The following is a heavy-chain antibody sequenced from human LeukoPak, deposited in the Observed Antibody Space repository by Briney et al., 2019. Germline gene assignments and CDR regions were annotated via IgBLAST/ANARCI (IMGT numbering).Heavy chain of an antibody. D-gene: IGHD1-1*01. J-gene: IGHJ3*02. CDR3: ARVQTGTTSRGAFDI. Sequence: SVKVSCKASGGTFSSYAISWVRQAPGQGLEWMGGIIPIFGTANYAQKFQGRVTITTDESTSTAYMELSSLRSEDTAVYYCARVQTGTTSRGAFDIWGQGTRVTVSS. CDR2: IIPIFGTA. CDR1: GGTFSSYA. V-gene: IGHV1-69*05.